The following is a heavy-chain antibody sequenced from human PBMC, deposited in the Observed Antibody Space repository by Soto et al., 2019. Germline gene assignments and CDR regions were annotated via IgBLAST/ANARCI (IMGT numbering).Heavy chain of an antibody. J-gene: IGHJ5*02. V-gene: IGHV1-69*06. CDR1: GGTFSSYA. CDR2: IIPIFGTA. CDR3: ARDAEDIVVVPAAGLTDWCDP. Sequence: SVKVSCKASGGTFSSYAISWVRQAPGQGLEWMGGIIPIFGTANYAQKFQGRVTITADKSTSTAYMELSSLRSEDTAVYYCARDAEDIVVVPAAGLTDWCDPWGQGTLVTVSS. D-gene: IGHD2-2*01.